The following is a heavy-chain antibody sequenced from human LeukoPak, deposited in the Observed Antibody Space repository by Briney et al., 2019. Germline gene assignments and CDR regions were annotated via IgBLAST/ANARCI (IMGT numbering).Heavy chain of an antibody. D-gene: IGHD3-22*01. CDR1: GGSISSGSYY. Sequence: SQTLSLTCTASGGSISSGSYYWSWIRQPPGKGLEWIGYIYYSGSTNYNPSLKSRVTISVDTSKNQFSLKLSSVTAADTAVYYCARVPYDSSGYYGYGAFDIWGQGTMVTVSS. V-gene: IGHV4-61*01. CDR3: ARVPYDSSGYYGYGAFDI. CDR2: IYYSGST. J-gene: IGHJ3*02.